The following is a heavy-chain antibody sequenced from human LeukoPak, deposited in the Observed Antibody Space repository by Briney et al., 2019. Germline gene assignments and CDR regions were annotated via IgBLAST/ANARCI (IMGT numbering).Heavy chain of an antibody. Sequence: SETLSLTCTVSGGSISGFYWSWIRQPPGKGLEWIGYIYYSGSTNYNSSLKSRVTISIDTSKNQFSLELTSVTAADTAVYYCARDKHKDGGQLGYFDYWGQGTLVTVSP. CDR2: IYYSGST. V-gene: IGHV4-59*01. D-gene: IGHD1-1*01. CDR1: GGSISGFY. J-gene: IGHJ4*02. CDR3: ARDKHKDGGQLGYFDY.